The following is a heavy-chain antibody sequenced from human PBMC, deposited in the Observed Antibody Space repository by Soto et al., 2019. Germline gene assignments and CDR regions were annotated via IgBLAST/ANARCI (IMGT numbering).Heavy chain of an antibody. CDR2: IHYSGTT. J-gene: IGHJ4*02. D-gene: IGHD2-8*01. V-gene: IGHV4-59*01. Sequence: TLSLTCTVSGTSISSYYWSWIRQPPGKGLEWIANIHYSGTTNYNPSLASRVTLSVDTSKNQFSLKMTSVTAADRAMYFCARFNSYAIDYWGRGTLVTVSS. CDR3: ARFNSYAIDY. CDR1: GTSISSYY.